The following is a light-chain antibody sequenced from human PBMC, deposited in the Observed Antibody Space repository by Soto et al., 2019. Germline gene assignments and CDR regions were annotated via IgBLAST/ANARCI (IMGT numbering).Light chain of an antibody. Sequence: IVLTQSPATLYLSPGERATLSCRASQSVANSLARYQQKPGQAPRLLIYDASNRATGIAARFSGSGSGTDFTLTISSLEPEDFAVYYCQQRSNWPPTLTFGGGTKVEIK. CDR3: QQRSNWPPTLT. J-gene: IGKJ4*01. V-gene: IGKV3-11*01. CDR2: DAS. CDR1: QSVANS.